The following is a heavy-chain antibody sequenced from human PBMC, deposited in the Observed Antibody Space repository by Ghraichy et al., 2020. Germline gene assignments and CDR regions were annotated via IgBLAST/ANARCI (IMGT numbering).Heavy chain of an antibody. D-gene: IGHD6-6*01. CDR2: ISSSSSII. Sequence: GGSLRLSCAASGFNFSTNSMNWVRQAPGKGLEWVSYISSSSSIIYYADSVKGRFTISRDNAKNSLYLQMNSLRAEDTAVYYCARAIAARGGAYYGMDVWGQGTTVTVSS. CDR3: ARAIAARGGAYYGMDV. J-gene: IGHJ6*02. CDR1: GFNFSTNS. V-gene: IGHV3-48*01.